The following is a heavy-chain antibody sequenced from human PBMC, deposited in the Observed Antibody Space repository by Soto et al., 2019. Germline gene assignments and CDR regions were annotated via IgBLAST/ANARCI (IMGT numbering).Heavy chain of an antibody. CDR3: AKEGGDVDTAMAAVFDY. CDR1: GFTFSSYA. V-gene: IGHV3-23*01. J-gene: IGHJ4*02. CDR2: ISGSGGTT. D-gene: IGHD5-18*01. Sequence: GSLRLSCAASGFTFSSYAMSWVRQAPGKGLEWVSGISGSGGTTYYADSVKGRFAISRDNSKNTQYLQMTSLRAEDTAVYYCAKEGGDVDTAMAAVFDYWGQGTLVTVSS.